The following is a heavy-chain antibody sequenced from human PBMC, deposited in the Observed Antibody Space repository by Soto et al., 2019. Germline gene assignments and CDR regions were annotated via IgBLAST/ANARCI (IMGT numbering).Heavy chain of an antibody. Sequence: QVQLVQSGAEVKKPGSSVKVSCKASGGTFSSYTISWVRQAPGQGLEWMGRIIPILGIANYAQKFQGRVTITADKXMSVAXXELSSMRSEDTAVYYCARMAQIANVDTADWDAFDIWGQGTMVTVSS. V-gene: IGHV1-69*02. J-gene: IGHJ3*02. CDR3: ARMAQIANVDTADWDAFDI. D-gene: IGHD5-18*01. CDR2: IIPILGIA. CDR1: GGTFSSYT.